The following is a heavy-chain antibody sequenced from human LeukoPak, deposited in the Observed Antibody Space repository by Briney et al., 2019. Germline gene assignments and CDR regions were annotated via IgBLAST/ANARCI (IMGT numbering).Heavy chain of an antibody. CDR3: ARVGRMEGAGTIDY. V-gene: IGHV1-8*01. D-gene: IGHD6-13*01. CDR1: GYTFTSYD. Sequence: GASVKVSCKASGYTFTSYDINWVRQATGQGLEWMGWMNPNSGNTGYAQRFQGRVTMTRNTSIRTAYMELSSLGSEDTAIYYCARVGRMEGAGTIDYWGQGSLVTVSS. CDR2: MNPNSGNT. J-gene: IGHJ4*02.